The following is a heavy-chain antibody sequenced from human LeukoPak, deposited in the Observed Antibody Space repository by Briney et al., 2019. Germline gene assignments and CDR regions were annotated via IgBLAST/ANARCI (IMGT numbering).Heavy chain of an antibody. CDR1: GFTFSSYW. J-gene: IGHJ6*02. CDR2: INSDGSST. D-gene: IGHD3-10*01. V-gene: IGHV3-74*01. CDR3: ARVGYYGSGSYYSRYYYYYGMDV. Sequence: PGGSLRLSCAASGFTFSSYWMHWVRQAPGKGLVWVSRINSDGSSTSYADSVKGRFTIFRDNAKNTLYLQMNSLRAEDTAVYYCARVGYYGSGSYYSRYYYYYGMDVWGQGTTVTVSS.